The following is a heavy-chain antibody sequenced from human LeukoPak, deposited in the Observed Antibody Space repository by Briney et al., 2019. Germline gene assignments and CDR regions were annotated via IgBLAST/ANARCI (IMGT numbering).Heavy chain of an antibody. D-gene: IGHD5-12*01. CDR1: TFTFSIYG. Sequence: GGSLRLSCASTFTFSIYGMHWVRQAPGKGLEWVAFTQYDGTNKYYADSVKGRFTISRDNSRNTLYLQMNSLRAEDTAVYYCARDRTAYSYGTLFDYWGQGTLVTVSS. J-gene: IGHJ4*02. V-gene: IGHV3-30*02. CDR3: ARDRTAYSYGTLFDY. CDR2: TQYDGTNK.